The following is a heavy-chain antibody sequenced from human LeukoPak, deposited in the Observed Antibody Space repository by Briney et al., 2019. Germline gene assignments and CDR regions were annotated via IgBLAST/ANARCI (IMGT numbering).Heavy chain of an antibody. CDR3: ARRATSGSPYYLDY. J-gene: IGHJ4*02. CDR1: GGSINGYY. V-gene: IGHV4-59*01. D-gene: IGHD3-10*01. Sequence: SETLSLTCTVSGGSINGYYWTWIRLPPGKELEWIGYMYYSGSTNYNPSLKSRVTMSVDTPKSQFSLKLSSVTAADTAVYYCARRATSGSPYYLDYWGQGTLVTVSS. CDR2: MYYSGST.